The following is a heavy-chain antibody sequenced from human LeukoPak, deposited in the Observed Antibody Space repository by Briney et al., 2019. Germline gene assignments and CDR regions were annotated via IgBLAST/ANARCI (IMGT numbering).Heavy chain of an antibody. J-gene: IGHJ4*02. D-gene: IGHD1-14*01. CDR2: ILYSGSA. V-gene: IGHV4-59*11. Sequence: SDTLSLTCTVSGGSMSTHYWSWIRQPPGKGLEWVGFILYSGSATYNPSLQSRLAISLDTPSNQFSLKLSSVTAADTAVYYCARVSVGGTGPDYWGQVTLVTVAS. CDR3: ARVSVGGTGPDY. CDR1: GGSMSTHY.